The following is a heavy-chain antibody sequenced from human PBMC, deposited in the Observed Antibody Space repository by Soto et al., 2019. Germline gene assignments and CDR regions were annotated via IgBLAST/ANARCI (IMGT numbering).Heavy chain of an antibody. V-gene: IGHV3-33*01. CDR3: ARPSSYDILYLFDY. CDR1: GFTFSTYG. CDR2: IWYDGSNK. Sequence: GGSLRLSCAASGFTFSTYGMHWVRQAPGKGLEWVEVIWYDGSNKYYADSVKGRFTISTDNSRNTLYLEMNSLRAEDTAVYYCARPSSYDILYLFDYCGQGTLVTVSS. D-gene: IGHD5-12*01. J-gene: IGHJ4*02.